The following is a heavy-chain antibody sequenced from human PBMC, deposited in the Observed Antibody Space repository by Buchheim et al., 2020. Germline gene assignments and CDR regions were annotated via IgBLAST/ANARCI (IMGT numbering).Heavy chain of an antibody. CDR3: ARDSSITMFGVVKYYYYGMDV. CDR1: GFTFSSYA. Sequence: QVQLVESGGGVVQPGRSLRLSCAASGFTFSSYAMHWVRQAPGKGLEWVAVISYDGSNKYYADSVKGRFTISRDNSKNTLYLQMNRLRAEDTAVYYCARDSSITMFGVVKYYYYGMDVWGQGTT. D-gene: IGHD3-3*01. CDR2: ISYDGSNK. V-gene: IGHV3-30-3*01. J-gene: IGHJ6*02.